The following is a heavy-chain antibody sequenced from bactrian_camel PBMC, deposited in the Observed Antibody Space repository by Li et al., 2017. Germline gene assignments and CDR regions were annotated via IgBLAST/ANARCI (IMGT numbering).Heavy chain of an antibody. D-gene: IGHD2*01. J-gene: IGHJ4*01. CDR2: IDRAGSP. V-gene: IGHV3S57*01. CDR1: VPINRYC. Sequence: HVQLVESGGGTVQAGGSLTLSCRASVPINRYCLAWFRQAPGVGREGVASIDRAGSPTYTYSVAGRFTISKANEKNILYLQMDNLKPEDSAIYYCAADQFAFGLSAQYRYWGQGTQVTVS. CDR3: AADQFAFGLSAQYRY.